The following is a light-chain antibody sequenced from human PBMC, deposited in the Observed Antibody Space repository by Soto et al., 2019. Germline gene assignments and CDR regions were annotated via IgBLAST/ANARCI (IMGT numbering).Light chain of an antibody. CDR3: QQYTNCPSWT. V-gene: IGKV3-15*01. CDR2: GAS. CDR1: QSVNSY. J-gene: IGKJ1*01. Sequence: EKVMTQSPAILSMSPGERATISYRASQSVNSYLAWYQQKPGQAPRLLIYGASTRATGIPARFSGSGSGTEFTLTISSLQSEDFAVYYCQQYTNCPSWTFGQGTKVEIK.